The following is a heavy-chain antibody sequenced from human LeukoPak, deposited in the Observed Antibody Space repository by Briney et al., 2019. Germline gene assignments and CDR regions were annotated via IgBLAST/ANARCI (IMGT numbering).Heavy chain of an antibody. Sequence: GGSLRLSCAASGFTFTSYAMSWVRQAPGKGLEWVSAISGSGVSTYYTDSVKGRFTISRDNSKNTLYLQMNSLRAEDTAVYYCAKDFSAIYYMDVWGKGTTVTVSS. D-gene: IGHD6-25*01. CDR3: AKDFSAIYYMDV. V-gene: IGHV3-23*01. CDR1: GFTFTSYA. J-gene: IGHJ6*03. CDR2: ISGSGVST.